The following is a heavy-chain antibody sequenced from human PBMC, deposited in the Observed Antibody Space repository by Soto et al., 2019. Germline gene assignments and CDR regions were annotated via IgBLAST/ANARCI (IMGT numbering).Heavy chain of an antibody. J-gene: IGHJ4*02. CDR1: RYTLTELS. CDR3: ASPRGRLVIMMSWYFDY. V-gene: IGHV1-24*01. Sequence: GASVKVSCKVSRYTLTELSMHWVRQAPGKGLEWMGGFDPEDGETIYAQKFQGRVTMTEDTSTDTAYMELSSLRSEDTAVYYCASPRGRLVIMMSWYFDYWGQGTLVTVSS. D-gene: IGHD3-9*01. CDR2: FDPEDGET.